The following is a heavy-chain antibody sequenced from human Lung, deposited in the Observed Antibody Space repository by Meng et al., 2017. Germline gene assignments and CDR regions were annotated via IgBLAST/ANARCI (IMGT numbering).Heavy chain of an antibody. J-gene: IGHJ4*02. CDR3: AKYSYGLGDYLDY. D-gene: IGHD3-10*01. CDR1: GFSFSSYA. V-gene: IGHV3-23*04. CDR2: LSGGGFTT. Sequence: EGQRVESGGGLVQPGGSLRLSCAASGFSFSSYAMSWVRHAPGKGLEWVSALSGGGFTTYYADSVKGRFAISRHNSKNTLYLQMNSLRAEDTALYYCAKYSYGLGDYLDYWGQGALVTVSS.